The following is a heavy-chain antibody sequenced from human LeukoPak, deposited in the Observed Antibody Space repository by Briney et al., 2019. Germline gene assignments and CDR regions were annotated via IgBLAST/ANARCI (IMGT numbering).Heavy chain of an antibody. D-gene: IGHD3-22*01. V-gene: IGHV3-30*18. Sequence: GGSLRLSCAVSGFTFSSYGMHWVRQAPGKGLEWVAVISYDGSNKYYADSVKGRFTISRDNSKNTLYLQMNSLRAEDTAVYYCVKLITMIVVGGAFDIWGQGTMVTVSS. CDR1: GFTFSSYG. CDR2: ISYDGSNK. J-gene: IGHJ3*02. CDR3: VKLITMIVVGGAFDI.